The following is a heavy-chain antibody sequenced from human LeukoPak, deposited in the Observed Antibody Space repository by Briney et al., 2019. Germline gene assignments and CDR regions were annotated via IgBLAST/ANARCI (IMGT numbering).Heavy chain of an antibody. J-gene: IGHJ4*02. CDR3: AREIIQGSGFDY. V-gene: IGHV3-7*01. CDR2: IKQDGSEK. Sequence: PGGSLRLSCAAFGFTFSSYWMSWVRQAPGKGLEWVANIKQDGSEKYYVDSVKGRFTISRDNAKNSLYLQMNSLRAEDTAVYYCAREIIQGSGFDYWGQGTLVTVPS. CDR1: GFTFSSYW. D-gene: IGHD6-19*01.